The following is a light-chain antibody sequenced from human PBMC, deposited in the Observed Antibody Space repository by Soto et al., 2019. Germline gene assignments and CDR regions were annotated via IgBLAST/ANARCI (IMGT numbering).Light chain of an antibody. J-gene: IGKJ4*01. CDR2: GAS. CDR3: QQGSSTLT. V-gene: IGKV1-39*01. CDR1: QSMNRY. Sequence: DIQMTQSPSSLSASVGDRVTITCRASQSMNRYLNWYQQKPGTAPKLLISGASSLQSGVPSRFSGSGSGTDFTLTISSLQPEDFATYYCQQGSSTLTFGGGTKVEIK.